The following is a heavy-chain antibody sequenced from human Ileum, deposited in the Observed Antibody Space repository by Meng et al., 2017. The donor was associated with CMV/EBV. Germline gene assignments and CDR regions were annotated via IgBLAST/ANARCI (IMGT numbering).Heavy chain of an antibody. Sequence: APFSSGRYSWTWIRQSPVKGLEWIGYIYDTGITNYNPSLGGRVTISFDLSKNHFSLKLVSLIPADTAVYYCARSASGRLGASNWFDPWGQGTLVTVSS. CDR2: IYDTGIT. CDR3: ARSASGRLGASNWFDP. J-gene: IGHJ5*02. D-gene: IGHD1-26*01. CDR1: APFSSGRYS. V-gene: IGHV4-61*03.